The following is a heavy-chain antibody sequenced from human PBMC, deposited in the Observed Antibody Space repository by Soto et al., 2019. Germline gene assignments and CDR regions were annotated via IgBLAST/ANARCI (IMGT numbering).Heavy chain of an antibody. J-gene: IGHJ4*02. D-gene: IGHD3-10*01. CDR1: GGSISSSNW. Sequence: PSETLSLTCAVSGGSISSSNWWSWVRQPPGKGLEWIGEIYHSGSTNYNPSLKSRVTISVDKSKNQFSLKLSSVTAADTAVYYCARRQTTMVRGAAFDYWGQGTLVTVSS. CDR3: ARRQTTMVRGAAFDY. CDR2: IYHSGST. V-gene: IGHV4-4*02.